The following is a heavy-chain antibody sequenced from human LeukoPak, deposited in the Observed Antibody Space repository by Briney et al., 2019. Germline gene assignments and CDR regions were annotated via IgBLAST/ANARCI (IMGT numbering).Heavy chain of an antibody. J-gene: IGHJ3*02. CDR2: TYYRSKWYN. V-gene: IGHV6-1*01. D-gene: IGHD3/OR15-3a*01. CDR1: GDSVSSNSAA. CDR3: ARDSDFWTGGACAFDI. Sequence: SQTLSLTCAISGDSVSSNSAAWNWIRQSPSRGLEWLGRTYYRSKWYNDYAVSVKSRITINPDTSKNQFSLQLNSVTPGDTAVYYCARDSDFWTGGACAFDIWGQGTMVTVSS.